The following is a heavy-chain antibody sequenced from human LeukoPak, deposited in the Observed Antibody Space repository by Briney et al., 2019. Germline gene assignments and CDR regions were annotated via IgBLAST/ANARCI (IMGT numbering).Heavy chain of an antibody. V-gene: IGHV4-34*01. CDR3: ARVVSGSYYSLYYYYGMDV. J-gene: IGHJ6*02. Sequence: SETLSLTCAVYGGSFSGHYWSWIRQPPGKGLEWIGEINHSGSTNYNPSLKSRVTISVDTSKNQFSLKLSSVTAADTAVYYCARVVSGSYYSLYYYYGMDVWGQGTTVTVSS. D-gene: IGHD3-10*01. CDR1: GGSFSGHY. CDR2: INHSGST.